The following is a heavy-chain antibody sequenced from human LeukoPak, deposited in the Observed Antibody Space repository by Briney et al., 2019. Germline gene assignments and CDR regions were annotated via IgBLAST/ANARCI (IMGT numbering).Heavy chain of an antibody. J-gene: IGHJ4*02. CDR3: AKFVGLVVVNLDY. D-gene: IGHD3-22*01. Sequence: GGSLRFSCAASGFTFSSYAMSWVRQAPGKGVEGVSAISGSGGSTYYADSVKGRFTISRDNSKNTLYLQMNSLRAEDTAVYYCAKFVGLVVVNLDYWGQGTLVTVSS. CDR1: GFTFSSYA. CDR2: ISGSGGST. V-gene: IGHV3-23*01.